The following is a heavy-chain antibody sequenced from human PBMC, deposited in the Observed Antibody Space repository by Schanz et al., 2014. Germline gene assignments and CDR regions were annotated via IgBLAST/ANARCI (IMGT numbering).Heavy chain of an antibody. CDR1: CLTKNTNY. CDR2: IYSGGST. D-gene: IGHD5-12*01. Sequence: EVQLVESGGGLVKDYFPERISYAAFCLTKNTNYMSWARLAPGKGLEWVSVIYSGGSTYYADSVEGRFTFSRDNSKNTLYHQMTLLRDEETAVYYCGGGDDVEYLQQWGGGPLVTVST. CDR3: GGGDDVEYLQQ. V-gene: IGHV3-66*01. J-gene: IGHJ1*01.